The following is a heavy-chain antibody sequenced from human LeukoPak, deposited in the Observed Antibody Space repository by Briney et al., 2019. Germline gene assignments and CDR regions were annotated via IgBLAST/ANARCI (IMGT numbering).Heavy chain of an antibody. CDR2: INWNGDST. V-gene: IGHV3-20*04. D-gene: IGHD6-6*01. J-gene: IGHJ4*02. Sequence: GGSLRLSCAASGFTFDDYGMSWVRQAPGKGLEWVSGINWNGDSTGYADSVKGRFTISRDNAKNSLYPQMNSLRAEDTAFYYCAREITGYSSSSYFDYWGQGTLVTVSS. CDR3: AREITGYSSSSYFDY. CDR1: GFTFDDYG.